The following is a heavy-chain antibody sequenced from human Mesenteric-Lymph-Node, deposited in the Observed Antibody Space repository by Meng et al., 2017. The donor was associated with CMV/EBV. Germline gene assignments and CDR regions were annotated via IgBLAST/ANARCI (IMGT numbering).Heavy chain of an antibody. Sequence: GGSLRLSCAASGFAFSAYWMHWARQAPGKGLEWVAITLYDGSSEYYADSVKGRFTISRDNSKDTLYLQMKSLRAEDTAVYYCARAHGGGITSFDYWGQGTLVTVSS. CDR2: TLYDGSSE. J-gene: IGHJ4*02. V-gene: IGHV3-30-3*01. CDR3: ARAHGGGITSFDY. CDR1: GFAFSAYW. D-gene: IGHD3-16*01.